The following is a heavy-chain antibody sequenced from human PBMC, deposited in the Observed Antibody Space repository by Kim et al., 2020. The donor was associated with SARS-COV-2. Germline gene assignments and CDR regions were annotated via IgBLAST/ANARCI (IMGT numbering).Heavy chain of an antibody. Sequence: SETLSLTCTVSGGSISSSSYYWGWIRQPPGKGLEWIGSIYYSGSTYYNPSLKSRVTISVDTSKNQFSLKLSSMTAADTAVYYCARHMEVNFDYWGQGTMVTVAS. CDR3: ARHMEVNFDY. CDR2: IYYSGST. CDR1: GGSISSSSYY. V-gene: IGHV4-39*01. J-gene: IGHJ4*02. D-gene: IGHD3-10*01.